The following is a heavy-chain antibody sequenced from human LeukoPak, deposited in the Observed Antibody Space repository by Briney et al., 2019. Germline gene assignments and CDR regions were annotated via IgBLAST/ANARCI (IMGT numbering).Heavy chain of an antibody. D-gene: IGHD1-26*01. CDR2: INPNSGGT. CDR3: ASNTAEKWELLPFDY. J-gene: IGHJ4*02. Sequence: ASVTVSCKASGCTFTRYYMHWVRQAPGQGLEWMGWINPNSGGTNYAQKFQGRVTMTRDTSISTAYMELSRLRSDDTAVYYCASNTAEKWELLPFDYWGQGTLVTVSS. V-gene: IGHV1-2*02. CDR1: GCTFTRYY.